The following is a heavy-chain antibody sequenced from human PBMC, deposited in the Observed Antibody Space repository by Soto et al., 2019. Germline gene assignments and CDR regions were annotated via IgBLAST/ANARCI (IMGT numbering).Heavy chain of an antibody. CDR2: IYEGGST. J-gene: IGHJ6*02. Sequence: PSETLSLTCAVSDASISSSNWWSWVRQPPGKGLEWIGEIYEGGSTNYNPSLKSRVVISVDKSKNQFSLKLTSVTAADTAMYYCTKAPDSSGYHDYYYGMDVWGQGTTVTVSS. CDR3: TKAPDSSGYHDYYYGMDV. D-gene: IGHD3-22*01. V-gene: IGHV4-4*02. CDR1: DASISSSNW.